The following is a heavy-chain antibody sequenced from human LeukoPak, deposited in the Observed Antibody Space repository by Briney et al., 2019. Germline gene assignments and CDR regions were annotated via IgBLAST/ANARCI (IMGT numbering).Heavy chain of an antibody. Sequence: GGSLRLSCAASGFTFSSYEMNWVRQAPGKGLEWVSYISSSGSTIYYADSVKGRFTISRDNAKNSLYLQMNSLRAEDTAVYYCARDPLYSSGWDYFDYWGQGTLVTVSS. J-gene: IGHJ4*02. CDR2: ISSSGSTI. CDR1: GFTFSSYE. V-gene: IGHV3-48*03. CDR3: ARDPLYSSGWDYFDY. D-gene: IGHD6-19*01.